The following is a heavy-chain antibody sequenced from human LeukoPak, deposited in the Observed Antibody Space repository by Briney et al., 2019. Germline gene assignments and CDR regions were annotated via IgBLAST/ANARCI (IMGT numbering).Heavy chain of an antibody. J-gene: IGHJ4*02. CDR3: ARRYCSSTSCPVDY. CDR2: ISGSGGST. D-gene: IGHD2-2*01. V-gene: IGHV3-23*01. Sequence: PGGSLRLSCAASGFTFSSYAMSWVRQAPGKGLEWVSAISGSGGSTYYADSVKGRFTISRDNSKNTLHLQMNSLRAEDTAVYYCARRYCSSTSCPVDYWGQGTLVTVSS. CDR1: GFTFSSYA.